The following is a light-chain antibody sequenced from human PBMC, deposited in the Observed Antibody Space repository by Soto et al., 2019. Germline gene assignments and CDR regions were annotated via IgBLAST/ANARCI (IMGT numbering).Light chain of an antibody. Sequence: EIVMTQSPATLSVSPGARATLSCRASQSVGSDLVWYRQKPGQAPRLLIYGASNRATGVPDRFSGSGSVTVFTLTISSLQSDDFSVYSCPQYLIWPRTFGQRTKVDI. CDR3: PQYLIWPRT. CDR1: QSVGSD. J-gene: IGKJ1*01. V-gene: IGKV3-15*01. CDR2: GAS.